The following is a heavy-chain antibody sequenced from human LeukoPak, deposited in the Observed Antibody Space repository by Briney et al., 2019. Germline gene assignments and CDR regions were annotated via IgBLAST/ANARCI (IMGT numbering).Heavy chain of an antibody. Sequence: GGSLRLSCAASGFTFSSYAMHWVRQAPGKGLEWVAVISYDGSNEYYADSVKGRFTISRDNSKNTLYLQMNSLRAEDTAVYYCAREPLEWSYIDIWGQGTMVTVSS. D-gene: IGHD3-3*01. CDR3: AREPLEWSYIDI. CDR2: ISYDGSNE. V-gene: IGHV3-30*14. J-gene: IGHJ3*02. CDR1: GFTFSSYA.